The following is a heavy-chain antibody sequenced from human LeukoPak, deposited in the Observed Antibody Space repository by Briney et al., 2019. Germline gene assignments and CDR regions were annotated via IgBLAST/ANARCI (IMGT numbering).Heavy chain of an antibody. D-gene: IGHD5-12*01. CDR3: ARDFRGYSGYTYDH. Sequence: GGSLRLSCAASGFTFGSYNMNWVRQAPGKGLEWVSSISTSSSYIYYADSVKGRFTISRDNAKKSLYLQMDSLRAEDTAVYYCARDFRGYSGYTYDHWGQGTLVTVSS. V-gene: IGHV3-21*01. CDR1: GFTFGSYN. J-gene: IGHJ4*02. CDR2: ISTSSSYI.